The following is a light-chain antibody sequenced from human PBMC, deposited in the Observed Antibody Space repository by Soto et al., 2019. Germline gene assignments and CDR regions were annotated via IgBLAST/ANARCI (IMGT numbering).Light chain of an antibody. CDR3: CSYAGSSTRVV. J-gene: IGLJ2*01. V-gene: IGLV2-23*01. CDR2: EGS. Sequence: QSALTQPASVSGSPRQSITISCTGTSSDVGSYNLVSWYQQHPGKAPKLMIYEGSKLPSGVSNRFSGSKSGNTASLTISGLQAEDEADYYCCSYAGSSTRVVFGGGTKLTVL. CDR1: SSDVGSYNL.